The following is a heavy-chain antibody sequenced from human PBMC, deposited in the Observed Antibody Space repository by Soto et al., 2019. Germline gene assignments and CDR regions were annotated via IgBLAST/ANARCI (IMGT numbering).Heavy chain of an antibody. Sequence: QVHLVESGGGVVQPGRSLRLSCAASGFSFSDYGMHWVRQAPGKGLEWVAVISYEGSAQHYADSLKGRLTISRDNSKNMLYLQMNSLRPEDTAVYYCAKGASYRTFDYCGQGTLVTVSS. V-gene: IGHV3-30*18. J-gene: IGHJ4*02. CDR1: GFSFSDYG. CDR2: ISYEGSAQ. CDR3: AKGASYRTFDY. D-gene: IGHD3-10*01.